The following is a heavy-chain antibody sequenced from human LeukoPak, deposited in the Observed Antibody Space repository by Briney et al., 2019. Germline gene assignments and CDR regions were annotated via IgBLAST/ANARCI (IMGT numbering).Heavy chain of an antibody. D-gene: IGHD5-12*01. CDR2: IRSKAYGGTT. J-gene: IGHJ4*02. Sequence: GGSLRLSCTASGFTFGDYAMSWFRQAPGKGLEWVGFIRSKAYGGTTEYAASVKGRFTISRDDSKSIAYLQMNSLKTEDTAVYYCAKGRGYSAYGPFDCWGQGTLVTVSS. CDR1: GFTFGDYA. CDR3: AKGRGYSAYGPFDC. V-gene: IGHV3-49*03.